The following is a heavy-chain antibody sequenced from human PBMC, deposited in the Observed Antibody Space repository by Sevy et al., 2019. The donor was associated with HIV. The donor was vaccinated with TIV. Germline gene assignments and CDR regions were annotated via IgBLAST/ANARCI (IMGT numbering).Heavy chain of an antibody. CDR1: GFTFSTYG. D-gene: IGHD7-27*01. V-gene: IGHV3-30*02. CDR2: IQFDGNNK. CDR3: AKDPLISLGADLFDY. Sequence: GGSLRLSCVASGFTFSTYGMHWVRQAPGKGLEWVTFIQFDGNNKYYADSVKGRFTISRDNAKNTLYLQMNSLRTEDTAVYYYAKDPLISLGADLFDYWGQGTLVTVSS. J-gene: IGHJ4*02.